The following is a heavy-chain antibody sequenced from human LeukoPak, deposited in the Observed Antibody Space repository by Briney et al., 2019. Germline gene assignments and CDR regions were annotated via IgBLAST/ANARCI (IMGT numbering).Heavy chain of an antibody. J-gene: IGHJ4*02. CDR1: GYSFTSYW. CDR2: IYPGDSDA. CDR3: AGNVGATLAPVY. Sequence: GESLKISFKGSGYSFTSYWIAWVRQMPGKGLEWMGIIYPGDSDATYSPSFQGQVTISADKSISTAYLQWSSLTASDTAMYYCAGNVGATLAPVYWGQGTMVTVSS. V-gene: IGHV5-51*01. D-gene: IGHD1-26*01.